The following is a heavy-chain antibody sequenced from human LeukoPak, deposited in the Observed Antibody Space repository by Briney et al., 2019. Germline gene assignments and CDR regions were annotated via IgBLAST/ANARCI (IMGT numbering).Heavy chain of an antibody. CDR1: GGSVSSDSHY. D-gene: IGHD2-2*02. V-gene: IGHV4-31*03. CDR3: ARGPPSYCSSTSCYTEDY. CDR2: IYYSGST. Sequence: PSETLSLTCTVSGGSVSSDSHYWNWIRQHPGKGLEWIGYIYYSGSTYYNPSLKSRVTISVDTSKNQFSLKLSSVTAADTAVYYCARGPPSYCSSTSCYTEDYWGQGTLVTVSS. J-gene: IGHJ4*02.